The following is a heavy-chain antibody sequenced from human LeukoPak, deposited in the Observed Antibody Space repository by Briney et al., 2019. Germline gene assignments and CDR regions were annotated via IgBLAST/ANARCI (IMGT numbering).Heavy chain of an antibody. CDR2: MNPNSGNT. J-gene: IGHJ4*02. V-gene: IGHV1-8*01. D-gene: IGHD6-13*01. CDR1: GYTFTSYD. Sequence: ASVKVSCKASGYTFTSYDINWVRQATGQGLEWMGCMNPNSGNTGYAQEFQGRVTMTRHTSISTAYMELSSLRSEDTAVYYCARAAGIAAVDYWGQGTLVTVSS. CDR3: ARAAGIAAVDY.